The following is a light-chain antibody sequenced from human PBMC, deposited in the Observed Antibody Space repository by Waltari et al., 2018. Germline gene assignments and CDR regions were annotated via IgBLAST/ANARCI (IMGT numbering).Light chain of an antibody. V-gene: IGKV3-11*01. CDR1: HSVDTS. CDR2: DVF. Sequence: EIVLTRSPATLSLSPGDRATLSCRASHSVDTSLAWYQQKLGQAPRLLIYDVFYRATGIPARFSGRGSGTDFTLTISSLEPEDFALYFCQQRRDWPITFGQGTRLEIK. CDR3: QQRRDWPIT. J-gene: IGKJ5*01.